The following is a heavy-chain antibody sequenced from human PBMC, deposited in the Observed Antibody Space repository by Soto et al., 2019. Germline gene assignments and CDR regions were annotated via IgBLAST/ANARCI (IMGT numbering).Heavy chain of an antibody. J-gene: IGHJ4*02. D-gene: IGHD1-26*01. CDR1: GGSISSGDYY. Sequence: PSETLSLTCTVSGGSISSGDYYWSWIRQPPGKGLEWIGYIYYSGSTYYNPSLKSRVTISVDTSKDQFSLKLSSVTAADTAVYYCASMEGARYFDYWGQGTPVTVSS. V-gene: IGHV4-30-4*01. CDR3: ASMEGARYFDY. CDR2: IYYSGST.